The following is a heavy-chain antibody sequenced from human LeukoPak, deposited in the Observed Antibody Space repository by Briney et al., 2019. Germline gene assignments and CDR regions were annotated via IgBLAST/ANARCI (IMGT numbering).Heavy chain of an antibody. CDR2: ISSTSSYT. J-gene: IGHJ3*02. Sequence: GGSLRLSCAASGFTFSDYYMSWIRQAPGKGLEWVSYISSTSSYTNYADSVKGRFTISRDNTKNSLYPQMNSLRAEDTAVYYCARDRGYSSGWYSAFDIWGQGTMVTVSS. D-gene: IGHD6-19*01. CDR1: GFTFSDYY. V-gene: IGHV3-11*06. CDR3: ARDRGYSSGWYSAFDI.